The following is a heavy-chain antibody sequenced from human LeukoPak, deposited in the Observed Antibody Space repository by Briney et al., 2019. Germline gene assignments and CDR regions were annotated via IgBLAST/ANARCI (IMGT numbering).Heavy chain of an antibody. J-gene: IGHJ5*01. CDR2: IFPDDSDT. D-gene: IGHD6-19*01. CDR3: ARHSDITVADS. CDR1: GYSFTSYW. Sequence: GESLKISCXGSGYSFTSYWIAWVRQMTGKGLEWMGIIFPDDSDTRYSPSFQGLVTISADKSISTAYLQWNSLKASDTAMYYCARHSDITVADSWGQGTLVTVSS. V-gene: IGHV5-51*01.